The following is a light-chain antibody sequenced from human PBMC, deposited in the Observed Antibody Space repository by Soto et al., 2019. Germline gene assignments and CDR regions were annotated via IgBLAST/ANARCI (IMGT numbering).Light chain of an antibody. CDR3: HHYGTSPPNA. V-gene: IGKV3-20*01. J-gene: IGKJ2*01. CDR2: GAS. CDR1: QTIKSTY. Sequence: ETVLTQSPGTLSLSPGERATLSCRASQTIKSTYLAWYQQKPGQAPRLLIYGASNRATGIPDRFSGSGSGTDFTLTISRLEPEDFAVYYCHHYGTSPPNAFGQGTTLEIK.